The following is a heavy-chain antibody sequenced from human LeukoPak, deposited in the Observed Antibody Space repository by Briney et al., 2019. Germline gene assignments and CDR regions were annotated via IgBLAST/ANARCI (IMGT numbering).Heavy chain of an antibody. V-gene: IGHV1-18*01. Sequence: VASVKVSCKASGYTFTSCGISWVRQAPGQGLEWMGWISAYNGNTNYAQKLQGRVTMTTDTSASTAYMELRSLGSDDTAVYYCARESSVLRFLEWSPTGYYYYGMDVWGQGTTVTVSS. CDR3: ARESSVLRFLEWSPTGYYYYGMDV. CDR1: GYTFTSCG. D-gene: IGHD3-3*01. J-gene: IGHJ6*02. CDR2: ISAYNGNT.